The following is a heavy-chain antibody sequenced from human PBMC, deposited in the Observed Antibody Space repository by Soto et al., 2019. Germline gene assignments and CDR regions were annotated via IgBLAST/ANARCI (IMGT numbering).Heavy chain of an antibody. CDR2: IYYSGST. CDR3: ARDQSLLLNAFDI. Sequence: QVQLQESGPGLVKPSQTLSLTCTVSGGSISSGGYYWSWIRQHPGKGLEWIGYIYYSGSTYYNPSRKSRVTISVDTSKNQFSLKLSSVTAADTAVYYCARDQSLLLNAFDIWGQGTMVTVSS. CDR1: GGSISSGGYY. V-gene: IGHV4-31*03. D-gene: IGHD2-15*01. J-gene: IGHJ3*02.